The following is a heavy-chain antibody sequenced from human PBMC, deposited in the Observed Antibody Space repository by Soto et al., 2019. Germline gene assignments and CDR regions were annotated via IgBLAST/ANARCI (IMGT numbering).Heavy chain of an antibody. Sequence: EVQLLESGGGLVQPGGSLRLSCAASGFTFINYAMSWVRQAPGKGRGWVSTIGGGDGSTYYADSAKGRFTISRDNSNSALYLQMNSLRVGDTAIYYCAKGILVKPPGTRTFDIWGQGTMVIVSS. J-gene: IGHJ3*02. V-gene: IGHV3-23*01. CDR2: IGGGDGST. D-gene: IGHD6-13*01. CDR1: GFTFINYA. CDR3: AKGILVKPPGTRTFDI.